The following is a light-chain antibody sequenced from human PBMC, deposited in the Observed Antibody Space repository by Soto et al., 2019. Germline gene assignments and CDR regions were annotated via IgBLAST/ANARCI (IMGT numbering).Light chain of an antibody. J-gene: IGLJ2*01. CDR1: SSDVGGYNY. V-gene: IGLV2-14*01. Sequence: QSALTQPAAVSGSPGQSITISCTGTSSDVGGYNYVSWHQQHPGEAPKLVIYDVSYRPSGVSNRFSGSKSGNTASLTISGLQAEDEADYYCSSYTSSSTLIFGGGTKLTVL. CDR2: DVS. CDR3: SSYTSSSTLI.